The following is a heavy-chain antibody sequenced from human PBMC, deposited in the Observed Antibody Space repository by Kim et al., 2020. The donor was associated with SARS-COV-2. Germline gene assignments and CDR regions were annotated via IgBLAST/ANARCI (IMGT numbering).Heavy chain of an antibody. Sequence: SETLSLTCAVSGGSISSDNWWSWVRQTPGKGLEWVGEIFHDGSTNYNPSLKSRVTISVDKSKNQFSLKLNSVTAADTAVYYCAKIDIGYSSGSKWFDPWGQGTLVTVSS. CDR1: GGSISSDNW. V-gene: IGHV4-4*02. J-gene: IGHJ5*02. CDR3: AKIDIGYSSGSKWFDP. D-gene: IGHD6-19*01. CDR2: IFHDGST.